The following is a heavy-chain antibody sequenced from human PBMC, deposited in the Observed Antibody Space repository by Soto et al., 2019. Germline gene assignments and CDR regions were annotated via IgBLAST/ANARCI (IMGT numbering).Heavy chain of an antibody. CDR1: GGTFSTYT. J-gene: IGHJ5*02. V-gene: IGHV1-69*04. D-gene: IGHD4-4*01. CDR2: IIPIIGII. CDR3: AGDPDSHYNDSHASSYP. Sequence: EVKKPGSSVKVSCKASGGTFSTYTITWVRQAPGQGLEWMGRIIPIIGIINYAQKFQGRVTIRADKFTDTAYMELTGLRSDDTAVYYCAGDPDSHYNDSHASSYPWGQGTLVTVSS.